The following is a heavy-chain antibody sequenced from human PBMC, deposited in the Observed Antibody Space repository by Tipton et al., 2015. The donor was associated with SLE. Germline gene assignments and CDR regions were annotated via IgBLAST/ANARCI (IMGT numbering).Heavy chain of an antibody. V-gene: IGHV1-2*02. CDR1: GYTFTGYY. CDR3: ALPQGSAWSRNFDY. CDR2: IIPNSGGT. D-gene: IGHD6-19*01. J-gene: IGHJ4*02. Sequence: QVQLVQSGAEVKKPGASVKVSCKASGYTFTGYYMHWVRQAPGQGLEWMGWIIPNSGGTNYAQKFQGRVTMTTDTSISTAFMELSSLRSDDTAIYYCALPQGSAWSRNFDYWGQGTLVTVSS.